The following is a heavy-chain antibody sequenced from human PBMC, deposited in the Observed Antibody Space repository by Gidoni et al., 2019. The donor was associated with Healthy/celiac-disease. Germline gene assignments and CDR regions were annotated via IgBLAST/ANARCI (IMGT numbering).Heavy chain of an antibody. CDR1: GYTFTSYG. D-gene: IGHD1-20*01. CDR2: ISAYNGNT. V-gene: IGHV1-18*01. J-gene: IGHJ4*02. Sequence: QVQLVQSGAAVKKPGASVKVSCKASGYTFTSYGISWLRQAPGQGLEWMGWISAYNGNTNYAQKLQGRVTMTTDTSTSTDYMELRSLRSDDTAVYYCARDTRGITGEKGWYFDYWGQGTLVTVSS. CDR3: ARDTRGITGEKGWYFDY.